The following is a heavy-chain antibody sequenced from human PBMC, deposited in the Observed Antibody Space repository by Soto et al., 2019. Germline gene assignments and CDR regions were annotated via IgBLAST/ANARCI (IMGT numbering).Heavy chain of an antibody. CDR2: SYYSGST. D-gene: IGHD4-4*01. CDR1: GGSVSSGSYY. CDR3: ARDGLHYIYNYYYGMDV. Sequence: QVQLQESGPGLVKPSETLSLTCTVSGGSVSSGSYYWSWIRQPPGKGLEWIGYSYYSGSTNYHPSLKSRVTISVETSKNQFSLKLRSVTAADTAVYYCARDGLHYIYNYYYGMDVWGQGTTVTGSS. V-gene: IGHV4-61*01. J-gene: IGHJ6*02.